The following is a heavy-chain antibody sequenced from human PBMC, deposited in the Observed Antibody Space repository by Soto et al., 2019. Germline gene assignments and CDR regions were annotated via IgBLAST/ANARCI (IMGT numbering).Heavy chain of an antibody. V-gene: IGHV1-3*05. CDR2: IKADNGDT. Sequence: QVQIVQSGPEEKSPGASVRLSCTTSGYIFADYAIHWVRQAPGQGLEWVGWIKADNGDTRYSPKVQDRLTITRDISASTSYMELTGLRSADTGVFYCATSDWAWWGRGTLITVSS. CDR1: GYIFADYA. CDR3: ATSDWAW. J-gene: IGHJ4*02. D-gene: IGHD3-9*01.